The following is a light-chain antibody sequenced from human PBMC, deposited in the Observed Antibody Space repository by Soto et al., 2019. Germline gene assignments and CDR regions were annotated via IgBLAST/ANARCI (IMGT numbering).Light chain of an antibody. CDR1: QSVSSSN. Sequence: EYVLTQSPGKLWVSAGEGSTHFCMVIQSVSSSNLAWYQQKPGQAPRLLIYDASNRATGIPARFSGSGSGTDFTLTISSLEPEDFAVYYCQQRSNWPPITFGQGTRLEIK. CDR2: DAS. J-gene: IGKJ5*01. CDR3: QQRSNWPPIT. V-gene: IGKV3D-20*02.